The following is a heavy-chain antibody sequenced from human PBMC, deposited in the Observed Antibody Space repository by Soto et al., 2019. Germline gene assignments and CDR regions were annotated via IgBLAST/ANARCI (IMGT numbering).Heavy chain of an antibody. D-gene: IGHD2-2*01. CDR2: ISGSGGST. J-gene: IGHJ4*02. V-gene: IGHV3-23*01. CDR3: AKVEKYCSSTSCYSDY. CDR1: GFTFRSYA. Sequence: GSLRLSCAASGFTFRSYAMSWVRQAPGKGLEWVSAISGSGGSTYYADSVKGRFTISRDNSKNTLYLQMNSLRAEDTAIYYCAKVEKYCSSTSCYSDYWGQGTLVTVSS.